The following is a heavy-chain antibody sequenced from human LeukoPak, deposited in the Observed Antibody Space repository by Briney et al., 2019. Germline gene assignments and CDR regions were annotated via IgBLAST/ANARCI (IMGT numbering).Heavy chain of an antibody. Sequence: GESLKISCKGSGYSFTSEWIGWVRKMPGKGMEWMGIIYPGDSDTRYSPSFQGQVTISADKSISTAYLQWSSLKASDTAMYYCARRSVAARPGANYYYYMDVWGKGTTVTVSS. CDR2: IYPGDSDT. CDR3: ARRSVAARPGANYYYYMDV. J-gene: IGHJ6*03. D-gene: IGHD6-6*01. V-gene: IGHV5-51*01. CDR1: GYSFTSEW.